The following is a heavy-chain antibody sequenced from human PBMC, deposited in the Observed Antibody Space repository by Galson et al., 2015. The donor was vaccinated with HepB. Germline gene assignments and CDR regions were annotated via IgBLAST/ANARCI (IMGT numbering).Heavy chain of an antibody. CDR1: GGSISSYY. D-gene: IGHD1-26*01. CDR3: ARGPYSGSYLPG. CDR2: IYYSGST. Sequence: ETLSLTCTVSGGSISSYYWSWIRQPPGKGLEWIGYIYYSGSTNYNPSLKSRVTISVDTSKNQFSLKLSSVTAADTAVYYCARGPYSGSYLPGWGQGTLVTVSS. V-gene: IGHV4-59*01. J-gene: IGHJ4*02.